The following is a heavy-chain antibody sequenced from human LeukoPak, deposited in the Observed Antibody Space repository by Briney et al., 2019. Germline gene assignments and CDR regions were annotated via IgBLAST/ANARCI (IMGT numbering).Heavy chain of an antibody. Sequence: QTGGSLRLSCAASGFTFSSYWMSWVRQAPGKGLEWVANIKQDGSEKYYVDSVKGRFTISRDNAKNSLYLQMNSLRAEDTAVYYCARNDDSSAYYYRFDYWGQGTLVTVSS. J-gene: IGHJ4*02. CDR3: ARNDDSSAYYYRFDY. D-gene: IGHD3-22*01. CDR1: GFTFSSYW. CDR2: IKQDGSEK. V-gene: IGHV3-7*02.